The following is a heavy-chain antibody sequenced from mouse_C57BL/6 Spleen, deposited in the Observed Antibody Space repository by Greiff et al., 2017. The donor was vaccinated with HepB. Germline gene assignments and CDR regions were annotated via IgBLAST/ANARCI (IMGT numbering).Heavy chain of an antibody. J-gene: IGHJ4*01. CDR1: GYTFTDHT. CDR2: IYPRDGST. Sequence: VQLQQSDAELVKPGASVKISCKVSGYTFTDHTIHWMKQRPEQGLEWIGYIYPRDGSTKYNEKFKGKATLTADKSSSTAYLQLNSLTSEDSAVYVCSRYDYDPLYAMDYWGQGTSVTVYS. V-gene: IGHV1-78*01. CDR3: SRYDYDPLYAMDY. D-gene: IGHD2-4*01.